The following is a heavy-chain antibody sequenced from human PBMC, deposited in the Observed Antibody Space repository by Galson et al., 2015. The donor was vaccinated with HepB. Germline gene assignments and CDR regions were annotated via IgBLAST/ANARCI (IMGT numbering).Heavy chain of an antibody. CDR3: ARDGPLWFREYHY. J-gene: IGHJ4*02. D-gene: IGHD3-10*01. Sequence: SLRLSCAASGFTFSSYWMSWVRQAPGKGLEWVANIKQDGSEKYYVDSVKGRFTISRDNAKNSLYLQMNSLRAEDTAVYYSARDGPLWFREYHYWGQGTLVTVSS. CDR2: IKQDGSEK. CDR1: GFTFSSYW. V-gene: IGHV3-7*01.